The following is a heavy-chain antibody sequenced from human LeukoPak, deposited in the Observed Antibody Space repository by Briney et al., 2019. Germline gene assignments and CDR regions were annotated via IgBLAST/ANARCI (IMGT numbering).Heavy chain of an antibody. Sequence: GGSLRLSCAASGFIVSNNYMSWVRQAPGKGLEWVGRIKSKTDGGTTDYAAPVKGRFTVSRDDSKNTLYLQMNSLKTEDTAVYYCTTGYCSSSSCHRSLYFDYWGQGTLVTVSS. V-gene: IGHV3-15*01. CDR3: TTGYCSSSSCHRSLYFDY. J-gene: IGHJ4*02. CDR1: GFIVSNNY. D-gene: IGHD2-2*01. CDR2: IKSKTDGGTT.